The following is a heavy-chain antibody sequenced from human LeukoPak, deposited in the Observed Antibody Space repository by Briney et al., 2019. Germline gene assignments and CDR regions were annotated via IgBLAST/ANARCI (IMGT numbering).Heavy chain of an antibody. CDR2: INPNSGGT. Sequence: ASVKVSCKASGYTFTGYYMHWVRQAPGQGLEWMGWINPNSGGTNYAQKFQGRVTMTRDTSISTAYMELSRLRSDDTAVYYCARAEAGHYYDSSGYYGHYWGQGTLVTVSS. D-gene: IGHD3-22*01. J-gene: IGHJ4*02. CDR3: ARAEAGHYYDSSGYYGHY. CDR1: GYTFTGYY. V-gene: IGHV1-2*02.